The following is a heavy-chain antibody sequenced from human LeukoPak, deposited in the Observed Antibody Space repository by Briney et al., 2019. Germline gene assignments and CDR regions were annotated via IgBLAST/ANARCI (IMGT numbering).Heavy chain of an antibody. CDR1: GGSISSYH. CDR3: ARGGFWSGYQEIYFDY. V-gene: IGHV4-59*01. D-gene: IGHD3-3*01. CDR2: IYSSGST. Sequence: SETLSLTCTVSGGSISSYHWSWIRQPPGKGLECIGYIYSSGSTNYNPSLKSRVTISVDTSKNQFSLKLSSVTAADTAVYYCARGGFWSGYQEIYFDYWGQGTLVTVSS. J-gene: IGHJ4*02.